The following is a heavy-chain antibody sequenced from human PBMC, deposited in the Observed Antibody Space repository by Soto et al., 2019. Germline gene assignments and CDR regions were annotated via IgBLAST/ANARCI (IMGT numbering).Heavy chain of an antibody. CDR2: YHSGGST. V-gene: IGHV4-30-4*01. CDR1: GVSLNTADTW. CDR3: VRSRQMESGTDYGLDV. Sequence: QVQLQESGSGLVKPSQSLSLTCTVSGVSLNTADTWWSWIRQSPGKGLECIGYYHSGGSTYYDAAFRSLVIITAHTSNSQFSLKLSSVTVAYTAVYFCVRSRQMESGTDYGLDVWGQGNTVTVSS. D-gene: IGHD1-1*01. J-gene: IGHJ6*02.